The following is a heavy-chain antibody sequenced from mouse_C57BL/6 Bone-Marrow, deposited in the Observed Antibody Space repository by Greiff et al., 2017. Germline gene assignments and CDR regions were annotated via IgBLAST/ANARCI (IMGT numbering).Heavy chain of an antibody. CDR2: SRNKANDYTT. CDR1: GFTFSDFY. V-gene: IGHV7-1*01. Sequence: EVNVVESGGGLVQSGRSLRLSCATSGFTFSDFYMEWVRQAPGKGLEWIAASRNKANDYTTEYSASVKGRFIVSRNTSQSILYLQMNALRAEDTAIYYCARDASYCSFYYAMDYWGQGTSVTVSS. J-gene: IGHJ4*01. CDR3: ARDASYCSFYYAMDY. D-gene: IGHD2-12*01.